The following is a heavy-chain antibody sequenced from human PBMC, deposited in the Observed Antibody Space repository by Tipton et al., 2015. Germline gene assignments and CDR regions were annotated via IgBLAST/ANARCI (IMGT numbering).Heavy chain of an antibody. J-gene: IGHJ6*02. Sequence: TLSLTCDVSGYSISSGYYWGWIRQPPGKGLEWIGSIFHRGDTNYNPSLKSRVTISLDTSKKQFSLSLTSMTAADSAVYYCARDGSDSEGYYYYGVDVWGQGITVTVSS. CDR1: GYSISSGYY. V-gene: IGHV4-38-2*02. D-gene: IGHD3-3*01. CDR3: ARDGSDSEGYYYYGVDV. CDR2: IFHRGDT.